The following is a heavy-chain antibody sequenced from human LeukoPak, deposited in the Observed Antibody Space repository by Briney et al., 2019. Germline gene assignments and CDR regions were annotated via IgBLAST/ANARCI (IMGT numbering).Heavy chain of an antibody. CDR1: GGSVSSGGYY. CDR2: IYYSGSP. J-gene: IGHJ4*02. Sequence: SQTLSLTCTVSGGSVSSGGYYWSWIRQHPGKGLEWLGCIYYSGSPYYNLSLKSRGTMSLDTSKNQFSLKLSSVTAADTAVYYCRVTGSRVYDSSGYYYDYFDYWGQGTLVTVSS. V-gene: IGHV4-31*03. D-gene: IGHD3-22*01. CDR3: RVTGSRVYDSSGYYYDYFDY.